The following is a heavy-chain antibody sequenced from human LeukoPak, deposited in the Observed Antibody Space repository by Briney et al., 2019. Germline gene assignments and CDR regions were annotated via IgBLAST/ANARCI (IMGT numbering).Heavy chain of an antibody. CDR1: GYTFTGYY. D-gene: IGHD6-25*01. J-gene: IGHJ5*02. CDR2: INPDSGGT. Sequence: ASVKVSCKPSGYTFTGYYMHWVRQAPGPGLEWMGWINPDSGGTNYAQNFQARVTMTRDTSFSTAYMELSRLSSDDTAVYYCAREETPSSGPNCFDPWGQGTLVTVSS. V-gene: IGHV1-2*02. CDR3: AREETPSSGPNCFDP.